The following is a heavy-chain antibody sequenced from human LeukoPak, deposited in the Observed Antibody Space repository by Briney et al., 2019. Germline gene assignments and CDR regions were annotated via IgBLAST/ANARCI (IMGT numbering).Heavy chain of an antibody. CDR3: AKDEGRIQLSYYFDY. CDR1: GFTFSSYA. D-gene: IGHD5-18*01. CDR2: ISGSGGST. Sequence: PGGSLRLSCAASGFTFSSYAMSWVRQAPGKGLGWVSAISGSGGSTYYADSVKGRFTISRNNSKNTLYLQINSLRAEDTAVYYCAKDEGRIQLSYYFDYWGQGTLVTVSS. V-gene: IGHV3-23*01. J-gene: IGHJ4*02.